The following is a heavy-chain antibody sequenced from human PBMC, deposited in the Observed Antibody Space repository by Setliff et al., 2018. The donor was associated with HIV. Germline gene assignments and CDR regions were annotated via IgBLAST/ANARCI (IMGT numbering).Heavy chain of an antibody. D-gene: IGHD3-22*01. J-gene: IGHJ1*01. CDR1: GYSFTSYY. V-gene: IGHV1-46*01. CDR2: INPSGGTT. Sequence: ASVKVSCKASGYSFTSYYVHWVRQAPGQGLEWMGIINPSGGTTSYAQKFQGRVTMTRDTSTSTVYMELSSLRSEDTAVYYCARDWEARADYYDTSGQAQYFQHWGQGTLVTVPS. CDR3: ARDWEARADYYDTSGQAQYFQH.